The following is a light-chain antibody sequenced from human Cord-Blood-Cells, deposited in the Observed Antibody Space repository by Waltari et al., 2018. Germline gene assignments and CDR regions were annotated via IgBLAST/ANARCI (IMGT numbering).Light chain of an antibody. CDR3: AAWDDSLNGLWV. V-gene: IGLV1-44*01. Sequence: QSVLTQPPSASGTPGQRVTISCSGSSSNIRSNTVNWYQQLPGMAPKLLIYSNNQRPSGVPDRFSGSKSGTSASLAISGLQSEDEADYYCAAWDDSLNGLWVFGGGTKLTVL. CDR2: SNN. CDR1: SSNIRSNT. J-gene: IGLJ3*02.